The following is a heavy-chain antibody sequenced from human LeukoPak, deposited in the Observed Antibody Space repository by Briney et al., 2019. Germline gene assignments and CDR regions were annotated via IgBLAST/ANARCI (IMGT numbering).Heavy chain of an antibody. J-gene: IGHJ3*02. Sequence: PGGSLRLSCAASGFTFSGYSMKWFRQAPGRGLEWVSYISSTSTTIYYEDSVKGRFTISRDNAKNSLYLHMTSLRVEDTAVYYCVRNDGDDAFDIWGQGTMVTVSS. CDR2: ISSTSTTI. D-gene: IGHD4-17*01. CDR1: GFTFSGYS. CDR3: VRNDGDDAFDI. V-gene: IGHV3-48*01.